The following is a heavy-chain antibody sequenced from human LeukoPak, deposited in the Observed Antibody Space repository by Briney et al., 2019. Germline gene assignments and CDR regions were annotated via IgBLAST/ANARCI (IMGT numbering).Heavy chain of an antibody. D-gene: IGHD3-10*01. J-gene: IGHJ6*02. CDR1: GYTFISYG. CDR3: AGGLATSLGFGELLYYYYGRDV. V-gene: IGHV1-18*01. Sequence: GASVKVSCKASGYTFISYGISWVRQAPGQGLEWMGWISAHNGNTNYAQKLQGRVTMTTDTSTSTAYMELRSLRSDDTAGYYCAGGLATSLGFGELLYYYYGRDVGGQGPTVTVSS. CDR2: ISAHNGNT.